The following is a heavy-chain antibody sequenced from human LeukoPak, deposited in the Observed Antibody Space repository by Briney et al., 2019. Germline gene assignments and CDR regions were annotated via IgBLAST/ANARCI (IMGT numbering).Heavy chain of an antibody. CDR3: AWGGWYSRRLCWFDP. D-gene: IGHD6-13*01. Sequence: SETLSLTCAVYGGSFSGYYWSWIRQPPGKGLEWIGEINHSGSTNYNPSLKSRVTISVDTSKNQFSLKLSSVTAADTAVYYCAWGGWYSRRLCWFDPWGQGTLVTVSS. CDR1: GGSFSGYY. J-gene: IGHJ5*02. CDR2: INHSGST. V-gene: IGHV4-34*01.